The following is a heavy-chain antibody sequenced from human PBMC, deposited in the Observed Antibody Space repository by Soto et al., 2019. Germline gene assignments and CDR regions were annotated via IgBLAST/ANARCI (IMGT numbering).Heavy chain of an antibody. J-gene: IGHJ6*03. Sequence: PGGSLRLSCAASGFTFRTYTMNWVRQAPGKGLEWVGRIKSKTDGGTTDYAAPVKGRFTISRDDSKNTLYLQMNSLKTEDTSVYYCTTVLRTEDIVVVVAATYYYYMDVWGKGTTVTVSS. CDR3: TTVLRTEDIVVVVAATYYYYMDV. D-gene: IGHD2-15*01. CDR2: IKSKTDGGTT. V-gene: IGHV3-15*01. CDR1: GFTFRTYT.